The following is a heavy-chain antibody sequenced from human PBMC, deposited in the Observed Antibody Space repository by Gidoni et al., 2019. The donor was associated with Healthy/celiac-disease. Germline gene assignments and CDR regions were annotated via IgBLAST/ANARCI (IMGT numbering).Heavy chain of an antibody. CDR1: GFTFSGSA. D-gene: IGHD2-2*01. V-gene: IGHV3-73*02. J-gene: IGHJ6*02. Sequence: EVQLVESGGGLVQPGGSLKLSCAASGFTFSGSAMHWVRKASGKGLEWVGRIRSKANSYATAYAASVKGRFTISRDDSKNTAYLQMNSLKTEDTAVYYCTSRDIVVVPAPNYYYGMDVWGQGTTVTVSS. CDR3: TSRDIVVVPAPNYYYGMDV. CDR2: IRSKANSYAT.